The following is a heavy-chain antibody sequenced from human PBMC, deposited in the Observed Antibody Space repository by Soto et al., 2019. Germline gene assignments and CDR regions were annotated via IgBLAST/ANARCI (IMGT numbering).Heavy chain of an antibody. CDR3: ARDLWGYCGTDCYPMDV. Sequence: SETLSLTCTVSGGSISGYYWSWIRQPPGKGLEWIGYMYKTGSTVYNPSFKSRVTISVDTSKNQFSLKLNSVTAADTAVYYCARDLWGYCGTDCYPMDVWGQGTTVTVSS. CDR2: MYKTGST. V-gene: IGHV4-59*01. CDR1: GGSISGYY. J-gene: IGHJ6*02. D-gene: IGHD2-21*02.